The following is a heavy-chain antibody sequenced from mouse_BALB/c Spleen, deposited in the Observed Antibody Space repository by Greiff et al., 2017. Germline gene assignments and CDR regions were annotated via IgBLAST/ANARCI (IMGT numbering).Heavy chain of an antibody. CDR3: NAWGAMDY. Sequence: EVKVEESGAELVKPGASVKLSCTASGFNITDTYMHWVKQRPEQGLEWIGRIDPANGNTKYDPKFQGKATITADTSSNTAYLQLSSMTSEDTAVYYCNAWGAMDYWGQGTSVTVSS. V-gene: IGHV14-3*02. D-gene: IGHD6-5*01. CDR1: GFNITDTY. J-gene: IGHJ4*01. CDR2: IDPANGNT.